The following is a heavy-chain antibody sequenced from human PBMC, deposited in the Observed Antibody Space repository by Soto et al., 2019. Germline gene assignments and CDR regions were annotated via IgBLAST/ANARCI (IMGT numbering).Heavy chain of an antibody. D-gene: IGHD3-10*01. CDR3: AKALNYYGSGSYYTPLYFYYGMDV. V-gene: IGHV3-23*01. J-gene: IGHJ6*02. CDR2: ISGSGGST. CDR1: GFTFSSYA. Sequence: GGSLRLSCAASGFTFSSYAMSWVRQAPGKGLEWVSAISGSGGSTYYADSVKGRFTISRDNSKNTLYLQMNSLRAEDTAVYYCAKALNYYGSGSYYTPLYFYYGMDVWGQGTTVTVSS.